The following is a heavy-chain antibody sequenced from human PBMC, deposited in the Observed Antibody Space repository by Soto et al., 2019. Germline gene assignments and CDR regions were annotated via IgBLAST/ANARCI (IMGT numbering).Heavy chain of an antibody. CDR2: INHSGST. Sequence: QVQLQQWGAGLLKPSETLSLTCAVYGGSFSGYYWSWIRQPPGKGLEWIGEINHSGSTNYNPSLTSRVTISVATSKNQFSLKLSSVTAADTAVYYCARDYYDSSGRPTIDYWGQGTLVTVSS. D-gene: IGHD3-22*01. CDR3: ARDYYDSSGRPTIDY. CDR1: GGSFSGYY. V-gene: IGHV4-34*01. J-gene: IGHJ4*02.